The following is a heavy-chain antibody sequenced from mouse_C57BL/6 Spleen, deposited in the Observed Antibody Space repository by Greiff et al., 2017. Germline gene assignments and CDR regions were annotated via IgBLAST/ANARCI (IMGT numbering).Heavy chain of an antibody. CDR2: IHPNSGST. V-gene: IGHV1-64*01. CDR1: GYTFTSYW. D-gene: IGHD2-1*01. J-gene: IGHJ4*01. Sequence: QVQLQQPGAELVKPGASVKLSCKASGYTFTSYWMHWVKQRPGQGLEWIGMIHPNSGSTNYNEKFKSKATLTVDKSSSTAYMQLSSLTSEDSAVYYCARSYGNYGSGYAMDYWGQGTSVTVSS. CDR3: ARSYGNYGSGYAMDY.